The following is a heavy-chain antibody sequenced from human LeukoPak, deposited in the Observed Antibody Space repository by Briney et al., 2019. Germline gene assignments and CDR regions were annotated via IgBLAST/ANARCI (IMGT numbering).Heavy chain of an antibody. V-gene: IGHV4-4*07. J-gene: IGHJ5*02. D-gene: IGHD3-9*01. CDR2: IYTSGST. CDR1: GGSISSYY. CDR3: ARDYDVLTAYPPTQLFEP. Sequence: PSETLSLPCTVSGGSISSYYESWIRQPAGKGLEWIGRIYTSGSTNYNPSLKSRVTMSVDTSKNQFSLKLNSVTAADTAVYYCARDYDVLTAYPPTQLFEPWGQGTLVTVSS.